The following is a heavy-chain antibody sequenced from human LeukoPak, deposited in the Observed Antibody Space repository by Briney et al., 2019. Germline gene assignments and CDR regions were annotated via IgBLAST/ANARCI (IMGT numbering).Heavy chain of an antibody. J-gene: IGHJ4*02. CDR2: IYYSGST. V-gene: IGHV4-39*01. CDR3: ARHGSDFWSGYSFDY. Sequence: PSETLFLTCTVSGGPISSSSYYWGWIRQPPGKGLEWIGSIYYSGSTYYNPSLKSRVTISVDTSKNQFSLKLSSVTAADTAVYYCARHGSDFWSGYSFDYWGRGTLVTVSS. CDR1: GGPISSSSYY. D-gene: IGHD3-3*01.